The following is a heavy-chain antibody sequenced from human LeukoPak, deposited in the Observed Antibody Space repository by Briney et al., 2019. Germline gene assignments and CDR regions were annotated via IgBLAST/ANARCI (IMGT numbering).Heavy chain of an antibody. Sequence: PGGSLRLSCAASGFTFSSYAMHWVRQAPGKGLECVAVISYDGSNKYYADSVKGRFTISRDNSKNTLYLQMNSLRAEDTAVYYCARSGYSYGYYFDYWGQGTLVTVSS. CDR1: GFTFSSYA. V-gene: IGHV3-30-3*01. CDR2: ISYDGSNK. J-gene: IGHJ4*02. D-gene: IGHD5-18*01. CDR3: ARSGYSYGYYFDY.